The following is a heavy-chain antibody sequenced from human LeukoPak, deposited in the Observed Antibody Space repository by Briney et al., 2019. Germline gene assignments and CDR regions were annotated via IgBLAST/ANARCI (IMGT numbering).Heavy chain of an antibody. J-gene: IGHJ4*02. CDR1: GYTFTGYY. V-gene: IGHV1-2*02. CDR2: INPNSGGT. Sequence: ASVKVSCKASGYTFTGYYMHWVRQAPGQGLEWMGWINPNSGGTNYAQKFQGRVTMTRDTSISTAYMELSRLRSDDTAMYYCARDRGYSYGYSLDYWGQGTLVTVSS. D-gene: IGHD5-18*01. CDR3: ARDRGYSYGYSLDY.